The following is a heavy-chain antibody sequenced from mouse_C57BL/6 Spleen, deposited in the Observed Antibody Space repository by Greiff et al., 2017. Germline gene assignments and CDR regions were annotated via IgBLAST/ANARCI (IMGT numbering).Heavy chain of an antibody. CDR2: IYPGDGDT. Sequence: QVHVKQSGAELVKPGASVKISCKASGYAFSSYWMNWVKQRPGKGLEWIGQIYPGDGDTNYNGKFKGKATLTADKSSSTAYMQLSSLTSEDSAVYFCARRGYDYDGGYFDVWGTGTTVTVSS. CDR1: GYAFSSYW. CDR3: ARRGYDYDGGYFDV. J-gene: IGHJ1*03. V-gene: IGHV1-80*01. D-gene: IGHD2-4*01.